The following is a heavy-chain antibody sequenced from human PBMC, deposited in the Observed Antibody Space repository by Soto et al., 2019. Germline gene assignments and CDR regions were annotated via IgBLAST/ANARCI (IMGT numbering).Heavy chain of an antibody. CDR1: GFTFSSYS. CDR2: ISSSSSYI. Sequence: SLRLSCAASGFTFSSYSMNWVRQAPGKGLEWVSSISSSSSYIYYADSVKGRFTISRDNAKNSLYLQMNSLRAEDTAVYYCARVRESTLTRAFDIWGQGTMVTVSS. J-gene: IGHJ3*02. D-gene: IGHD3-10*01. CDR3: ARVRESTLTRAFDI. V-gene: IGHV3-21*01.